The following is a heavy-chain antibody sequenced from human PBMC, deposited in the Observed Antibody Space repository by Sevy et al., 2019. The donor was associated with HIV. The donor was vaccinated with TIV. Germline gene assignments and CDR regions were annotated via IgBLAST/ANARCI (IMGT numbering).Heavy chain of an antibody. Sequence: GGSLRLSCAASGFTFSDHYMSWIRQAPGKGLEWVSFISSGGSTKYYGDSVRGRFTISRDNAKNSLYLQMKSLRAEDTALYYCARDPPSYYDYRSGYHDYWGQGIRVTVSS. D-gene: IGHD3-3*01. CDR2: ISSGGSTK. CDR1: GFTFSDHY. CDR3: ARDPPSYYDYRSGYHDY. V-gene: IGHV3-11*01. J-gene: IGHJ4*02.